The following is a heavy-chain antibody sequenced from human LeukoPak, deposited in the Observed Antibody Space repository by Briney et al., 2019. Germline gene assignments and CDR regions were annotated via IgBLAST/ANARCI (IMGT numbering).Heavy chain of an antibody. CDR2: ISGSGVNT. CDR1: GFTFSSYA. J-gene: IGHJ4*02. CDR3: ANSPRVGGSYFGRFDY. Sequence: GGSLRLSCAASGFTFSSYAMSWVRRAPGKGLEWVSSISGSGVNTYYAQSVKGRFSISRDNSKNTLYLQMNSLRAEDTAVYYCANSPRVGGSYFGRFDYWGQGTLVTVSS. D-gene: IGHD1-26*01. V-gene: IGHV3-23*01.